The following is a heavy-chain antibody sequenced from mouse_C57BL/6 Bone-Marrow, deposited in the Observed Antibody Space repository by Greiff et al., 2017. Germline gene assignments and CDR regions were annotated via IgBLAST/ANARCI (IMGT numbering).Heavy chain of an antibody. J-gene: IGHJ4*01. V-gene: IGHV2-9-1*01. D-gene: IGHD3-2*02. Sequence: QVQLKQSGPGLVAPSQSLSITCTVSGFSLTSYAISWVRQPPGKGLEWLGVIWTGGGTNYNSALKSRLSISKDNSKSQVFLKMNSLQTDDTARYYCARTRLQERGYAMDYWGQGTSVTVSS. CDR3: ARTRLQERGYAMDY. CDR2: IWTGGGT. CDR1: GFSLTSYA.